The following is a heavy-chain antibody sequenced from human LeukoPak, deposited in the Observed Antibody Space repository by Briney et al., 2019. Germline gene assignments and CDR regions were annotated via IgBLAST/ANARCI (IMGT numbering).Heavy chain of an antibody. CDR3: ARGFPPRRYYDSSGYYSYYFDY. D-gene: IGHD3-22*01. CDR1: GYTFTSYG. CDR2: ISAYNSNT. J-gene: IGHJ4*02. V-gene: IGHV1-18*01. Sequence: ASVKVSCKASGYTFTSYGISWVRQAPGQGLERMGWISAYNSNTHYAQKLQGRVTMTTDTSTSTAYMKLRSLRSDDSAVYYCARGFPPRRYYDSSGYYSYYFDYWGQGTLVTVSS.